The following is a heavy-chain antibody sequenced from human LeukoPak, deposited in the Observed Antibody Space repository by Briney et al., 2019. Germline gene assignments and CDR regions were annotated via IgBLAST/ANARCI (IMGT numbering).Heavy chain of an antibody. J-gene: IGHJ4*02. D-gene: IGHD6-19*01. CDR2: ISGSGGST. CDR1: GFTFSSYG. CDR3: AKSGRGSGWYGAYYFDY. Sequence: PGGSLRLSCAASGFTFSSYGMSWVRQAPGKGLEWVSAISGSGGSTYYADSVKGRFTISRDNSKNTLYLQMNSLRAEDTAVYYCAKSGRGSGWYGAYYFDYWGQGTLVTVSS. V-gene: IGHV3-23*01.